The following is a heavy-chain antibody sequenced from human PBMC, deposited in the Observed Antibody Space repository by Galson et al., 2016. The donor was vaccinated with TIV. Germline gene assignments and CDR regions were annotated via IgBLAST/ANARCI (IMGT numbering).Heavy chain of an antibody. CDR2: IYPGDSDT. CDR3: ARHGYDFWNGQDYFFYGMDV. CDR1: GYRFSHSW. V-gene: IGHV5-51*01. D-gene: IGHD3-3*01. Sequence: QSGAEVKKPGGSLKISCKTSGYRFSHSWIGWVRQKPGKGLEWVGHIYPGDSDTRYGQSFQGHVTISADTSIDTAYLQWGSLKASDTAIYYCARHGYDFWNGQDYFFYGMDVWGQGTTVTVSS. J-gene: IGHJ6*02.